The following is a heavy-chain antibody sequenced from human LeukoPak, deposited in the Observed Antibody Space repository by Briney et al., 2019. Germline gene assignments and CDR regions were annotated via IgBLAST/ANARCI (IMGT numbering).Heavy chain of an antibody. V-gene: IGHV4-4*09. J-gene: IGHJ6*03. CDR3: ARLRNFEENYYYMDV. Sequence: PSETLSLTCTVSGDSIRSSYWSWIRQSPGKGLEWIGYISTSGNTNHNPSLKSRVSISIDTSKNQFSLKLSSVTAADTAEYYCARLRNFEENYYYMDVWAKGTTVTVSS. CDR1: GDSIRSSY. D-gene: IGHD3-9*01. CDR2: ISTSGNT.